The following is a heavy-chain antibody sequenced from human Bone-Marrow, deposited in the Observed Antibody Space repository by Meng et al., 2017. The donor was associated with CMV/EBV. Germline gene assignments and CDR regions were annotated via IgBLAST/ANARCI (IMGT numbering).Heavy chain of an antibody. D-gene: IGHD4-17*01. CDR3: ARVSPYGDYAGNGFDP. CDR2: IIPIFGTA. J-gene: IGHJ5*02. Sequence: SGGTFSSYAISWVRQAPGQGLEWMGGIIPIFGTANYAQKFQGRVTITADESTSTAYMELSSLRSEDTAVYYCARVSPYGDYAGNGFDPWGQGTLVTVSS. CDR1: GGTFSSYA. V-gene: IGHV1-69*01.